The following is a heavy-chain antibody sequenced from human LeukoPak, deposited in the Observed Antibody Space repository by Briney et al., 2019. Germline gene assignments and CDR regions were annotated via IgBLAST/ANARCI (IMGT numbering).Heavy chain of an antibody. CDR3: AKAGYYGSGSYTGGDDY. V-gene: IGHV3-23*01. CDR2: IIDDGSST. CDR1: GFTFSSYA. Sequence: PGGSLRLSCAASGFTFSSYAMSWVRQAPGKGLEWVSAIIDDGSSTYYADSVKGRFTISRDNSKNTLYLQMNSLRAEDTAVYYCAKAGYYGSGSYTGGDDYWGQGTLVTVSS. D-gene: IGHD3-10*01. J-gene: IGHJ4*02.